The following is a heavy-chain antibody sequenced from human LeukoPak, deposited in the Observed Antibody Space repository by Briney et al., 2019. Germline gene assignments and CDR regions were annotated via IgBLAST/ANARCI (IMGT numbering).Heavy chain of an antibody. Sequence: GGSLRLSCAASGFTFSSYWMSWVRQAPGKGLEWVANIKQDGSEKYYVDSVKGRFTISRDNAKNSLYLQMNSLRAEDTAVYYCAGDRTTVAKTGTSFDYWGQGTLVTVSS. J-gene: IGHJ4*02. D-gene: IGHD4-23*01. V-gene: IGHV3-7*01. CDR3: AGDRTTVAKTGTSFDY. CDR1: GFTFSSYW. CDR2: IKQDGSEK.